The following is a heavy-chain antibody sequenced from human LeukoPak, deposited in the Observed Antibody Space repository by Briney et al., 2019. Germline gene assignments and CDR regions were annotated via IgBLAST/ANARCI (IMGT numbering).Heavy chain of an antibody. Sequence: ASVKVSCKASGGTFSSYAISWVRQAPGQGLEWMGGIIPIFGTTNYAQKFQGRVTITADESTSTAYLEVSSLTSEDTAIYYCARAGPAASRRNWFDPWGQGTLVTVSS. V-gene: IGHV1-69*13. D-gene: IGHD6-13*01. CDR1: GGTFSSYA. J-gene: IGHJ5*02. CDR3: ARAGPAASRRNWFDP. CDR2: IIPIFGTT.